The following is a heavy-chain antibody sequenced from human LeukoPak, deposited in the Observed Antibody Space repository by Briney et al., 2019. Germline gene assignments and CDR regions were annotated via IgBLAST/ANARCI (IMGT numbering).Heavy chain of an antibody. Sequence: ETLSLTCTVSGGSVSSGSYYWSWIRRPPGKGLEWVASIKEDGSERLYVDSVKGRFIISRDNTKASLFLQLNSLRAEDTAVYYCARDLGYCTNGVCHTRFDYWGQGALVTVSS. CDR2: IKEDGSER. CDR3: ARDLGYCTNGVCHTRFDY. D-gene: IGHD2-8*01. J-gene: IGHJ4*02. V-gene: IGHV3-7*03. CDR1: GGSVSSGSYY.